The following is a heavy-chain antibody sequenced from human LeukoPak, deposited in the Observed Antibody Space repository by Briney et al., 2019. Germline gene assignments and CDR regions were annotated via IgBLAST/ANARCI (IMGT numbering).Heavy chain of an antibody. V-gene: IGHV4-39*01. J-gene: IGHJ4*02. CDR2: IYYSGST. Sequence: PSETLSLTCTVSGGSISSSSYYWGWIRQPPGKGLEWIGSIYYSGSTCYNPSLKSRVTISVDTSKNQFSLKLSSVTAADTAVYYCARRSGSYRYYFDYWGQGTLVTVSS. D-gene: IGHD1-26*01. CDR1: GGSISSSSYY. CDR3: ARRSGSYRYYFDY.